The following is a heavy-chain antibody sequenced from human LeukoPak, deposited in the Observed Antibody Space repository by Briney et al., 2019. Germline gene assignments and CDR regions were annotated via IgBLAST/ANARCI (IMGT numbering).Heavy chain of an antibody. V-gene: IGHV3-21*01. CDR3: ARDRGEDYYGSGNYLRAFDI. CDR1: GFMFRSYS. D-gene: IGHD3-10*01. J-gene: IGHJ3*02. CDR2: ISSSSSYI. Sequence: GGSLRLSCAASGFMFRSYSMNWVRQAPGKGLEWVSSISSSSSYIFYADSVKRRSTISRDNAKKSLSLQMNSLRAEDTAVYYCARDRGEDYYGSGNYLRAFDIWGQGTMVTVSS.